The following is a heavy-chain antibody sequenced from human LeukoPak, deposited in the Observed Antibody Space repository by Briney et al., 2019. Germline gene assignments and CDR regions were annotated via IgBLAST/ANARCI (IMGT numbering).Heavy chain of an antibody. V-gene: IGHV4-34*01. Sequence: SETLSLTCAVYGGSFSGYYWSWIRQPPGKGLEWIGEINHSGSTNYNPSLKSRVTISVDTSKNQFSLKLSSVTAADTAVYYCARGKRYSNYGYYYYYMDVWGQGTQVTVSS. CDR2: INHSGST. CDR1: GGSFSGYY. J-gene: IGHJ6*03. CDR3: ARGKRYSNYGYYYYYMDV. D-gene: IGHD4-11*01.